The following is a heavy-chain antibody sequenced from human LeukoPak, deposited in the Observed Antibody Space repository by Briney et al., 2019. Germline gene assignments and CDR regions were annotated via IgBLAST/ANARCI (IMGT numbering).Heavy chain of an antibody. CDR3: ARSRHFIPHRRDDYMDV. D-gene: IGHD3-16*01. V-gene: IGHV1-69*13. CDR2: VIPIFGTA. Sequence: ASVKVSCKASGGTFSSYAISWVRQAPGQGLEWMGGVIPIFGTANYAQKFQGRVTITSDESTSTAYMELSSLRSGDTAVYYCARSRHFIPHRRDDYMDVWGKGTTVTVSS. J-gene: IGHJ6*03. CDR1: GGTFSSYA.